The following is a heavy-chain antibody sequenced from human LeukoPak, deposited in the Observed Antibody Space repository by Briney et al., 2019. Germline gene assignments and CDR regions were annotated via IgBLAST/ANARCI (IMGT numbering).Heavy chain of an antibody. CDR1: GYSISSGFY. Sequence: ASETLSLTCVVSGYSISSGFYWTWIRQSPGKGLEWIGSVYHGGITYYNPSFKSRVTISDDTSNNQFSLKLTSVTAADTAVYYCYRYESTGYYYYFDYWGQGALVTVSS. CDR2: VYHGGIT. V-gene: IGHV4-38-2*01. CDR3: YRYESTGYYYYFDY. D-gene: IGHD3-22*01. J-gene: IGHJ4*02.